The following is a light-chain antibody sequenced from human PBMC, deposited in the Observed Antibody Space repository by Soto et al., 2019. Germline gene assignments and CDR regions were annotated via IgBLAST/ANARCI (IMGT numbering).Light chain of an antibody. CDR1: SSDVGGYNY. J-gene: IGLJ2*01. Sequence: QSALTQPASVSGSSGQSITISCTGSSSDVGGYNYVSWYQQHPDKAPKLMIYEVSNRPSGISNRFSGSKSGNTASLTLSGLQAEDEADYYCSSYTSSSTLVFGGGTKLTVL. CDR2: EVS. V-gene: IGLV2-14*01. CDR3: SSYTSSSTLV.